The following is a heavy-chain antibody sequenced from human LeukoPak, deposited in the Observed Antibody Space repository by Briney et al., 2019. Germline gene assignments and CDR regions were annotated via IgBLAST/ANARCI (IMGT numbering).Heavy chain of an antibody. CDR2: ISYDGSNK. V-gene: IGHV3-30-3*02. Sequence: GGSLRLSCAASGFTFSSYAMHWARQAPGKGLEWVAVISYDGSNKYYADSVKGRFTISRDNSKNTLYLQMNSLRAEDTAVYYCAKKAVLSGYDYFDSWGRGTLVTVSS. J-gene: IGHJ4*02. CDR3: AKKAVLSGYDYFDS. CDR1: GFTFSSYA. D-gene: IGHD5-12*01.